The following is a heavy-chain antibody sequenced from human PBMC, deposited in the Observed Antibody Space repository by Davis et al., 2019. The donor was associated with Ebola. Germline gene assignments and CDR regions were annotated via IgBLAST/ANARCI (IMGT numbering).Heavy chain of an antibody. D-gene: IGHD5-12*01. CDR2: TYYNSKWYS. J-gene: IGHJ5*02. Sequence: HSQTLSLTCAISGDSVSIKSAGWNWIRQSPSRGLEWLGRTYYNSKWYSDYATSVRGRITINADTSGNKFYLQLNSVTPDDTAVYYCTRGWLRGWFDPWGQGTQVIVSS. CDR1: GDSVSIKSAG. V-gene: IGHV6-1*01. CDR3: TRGWLRGWFDP.